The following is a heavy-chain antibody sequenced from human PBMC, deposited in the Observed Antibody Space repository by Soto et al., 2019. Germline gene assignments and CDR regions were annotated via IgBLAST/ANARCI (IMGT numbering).Heavy chain of an antibody. J-gene: IGHJ4*02. CDR3: ARYRLFDY. D-gene: IGHD3-16*02. V-gene: IGHV3-30-3*01. CDR2: ISYDGSNK. CDR1: GFTFSSYA. Sequence: QVQLVESGGGVVQPGRSLRLSCADSGFTFSSYAMHWVRQAPGKGLEWVAVISYDGSNKYYADSVKGRFTISRDNSKNTLYMQMNSLRAEDTAVYYCARYRLFDYWGQGTLVTVSS.